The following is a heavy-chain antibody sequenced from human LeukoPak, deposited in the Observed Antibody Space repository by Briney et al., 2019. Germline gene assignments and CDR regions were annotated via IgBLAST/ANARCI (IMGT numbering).Heavy chain of an antibody. D-gene: IGHD1-7*01. V-gene: IGHV4-4*07. Sequence: SETLSLTCTVSGGSISSYYWTWIRQPAGKGLEWIGRIYTSGSTNYNPSLKSRVTMSVDTSKNQFSLKLSSVTAADTAVYYCARDRGPNCNYEGWFDYWGQGTLVTVSS. CDR1: GGSISSYY. J-gene: IGHJ4*02. CDR3: ARDRGPNCNYEGWFDY. CDR2: IYTSGST.